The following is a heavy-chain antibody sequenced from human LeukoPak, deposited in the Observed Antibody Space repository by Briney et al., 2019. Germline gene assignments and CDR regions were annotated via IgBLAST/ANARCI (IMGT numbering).Heavy chain of an antibody. J-gene: IGHJ4*02. CDR1: GFSVSIYS. CDR3: ATDFTASYRLDY. D-gene: IGHD3-16*02. V-gene: IGHV3-48*02. Sequence: PGGSLTLSCAASGFSVSIYSMNWARHPPGNGLEWLSYISSSSSTIYYADSVKGRFTISRDNARNSLYLQMNSLRDEDTAVYYCATDFTASYRLDYWGQGTLVTVSS. CDR2: ISSSSSTI.